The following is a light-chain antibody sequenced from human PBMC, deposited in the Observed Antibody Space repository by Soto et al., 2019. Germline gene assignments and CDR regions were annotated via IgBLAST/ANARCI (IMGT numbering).Light chain of an antibody. CDR2: YVS. J-gene: IGKJ3*01. Sequence: DVVMTQSPLSLPVTLGQPASISCRSSQSLVYGRGNIYLNWFRQRPGQSPRRLIYYVSNRDSGVPDRFSGGGSGTNFTLKISRVEAEDVGVYYCMQGTHWPFTLGPGTKVDIK. V-gene: IGKV2-30*01. CDR1: QSLVYGRGNIY. CDR3: MQGTHWPFT.